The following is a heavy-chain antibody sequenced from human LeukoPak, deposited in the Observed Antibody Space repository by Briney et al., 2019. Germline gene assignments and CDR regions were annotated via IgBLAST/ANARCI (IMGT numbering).Heavy chain of an antibody. CDR1: GYSFTRNW. J-gene: IGHJ2*01. CDR3: ARRVVNNRNWYFNL. Sequence: GESLKISCKGSGYSFTRNWIGWVRQVPGKGLEWMGIIYPGDSDTRYSPSFQDQVTISADKSIDTAYLQWSSLKASDTAMYYCARRVVNNRNWYFNLWGRGTLVTVSS. D-gene: IGHD4-23*01. CDR2: IYPGDSDT. V-gene: IGHV5-51*01.